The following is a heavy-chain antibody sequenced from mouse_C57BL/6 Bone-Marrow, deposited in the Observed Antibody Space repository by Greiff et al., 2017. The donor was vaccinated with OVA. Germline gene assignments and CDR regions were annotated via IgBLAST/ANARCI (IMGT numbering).Heavy chain of an antibody. V-gene: IGHV10-3*01. CDR3: VRHMGIYDGYDWYFDV. CDR1: GFTFNTYA. Sequence: DVKLVESGGGLVQPKGSLKLSCAASGFTFNTYAMHWVRQAPGKGLEWVARIRSKSSNYATYYADSVKDRFTISRDDSQSMLYLQMNNLKTEDTAMYYCVRHMGIYDGYDWYFDVWGTGTTVTVSS. D-gene: IGHD2-3*01. J-gene: IGHJ1*03. CDR2: IRSKSSNYAT.